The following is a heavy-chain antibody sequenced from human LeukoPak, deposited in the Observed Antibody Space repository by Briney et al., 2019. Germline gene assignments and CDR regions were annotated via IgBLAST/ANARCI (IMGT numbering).Heavy chain of an antibody. CDR1: GFTFSNAR. V-gene: IGHV3-15*01. CDR3: TTDRRGNWNYEH. J-gene: IGHJ1*01. D-gene: IGHD1-7*01. Sequence: GGSLRLSCAASGFTFSNARMSWVRQAPGKGLEWVGRIKSKTDGGTTDYAAPVKGRFTISRDDSKNTLYLQMNSLKTEDTAVYYCTTDRRGNWNYEHWGQGTLVTVSS. CDR2: IKSKTDGGTT.